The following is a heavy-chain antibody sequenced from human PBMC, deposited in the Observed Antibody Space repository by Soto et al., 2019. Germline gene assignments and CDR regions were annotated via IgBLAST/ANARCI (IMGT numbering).Heavy chain of an antibody. CDR1: GASISSSHW. J-gene: IGHJ2*01. CDR3: VSKDYSDWFFDL. Sequence: QVQLQESGPGLVKPSGTLSLTCAVSGASISSSHWWSWVRQPPGKGLEWIGEIYHSGSTYYNASLKSRVAISLDKSKNQFSLKLRSVTAADTAVYYCVSKDYSDWFFDLWGRGTLVTVSS. V-gene: IGHV4-4*02. CDR2: IYHSGST. D-gene: IGHD4-4*01.